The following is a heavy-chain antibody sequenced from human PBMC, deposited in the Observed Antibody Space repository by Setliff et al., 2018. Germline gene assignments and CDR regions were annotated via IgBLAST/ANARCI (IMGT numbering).Heavy chain of an antibody. CDR1: GYTFTSYA. CDR2: INAGNGNT. D-gene: IGHD2-15*01. J-gene: IGHJ4*02. Sequence: ASVKVSCKASGYTFTSYAMHWVRQAPGQRLEWMGWINAGNGNTKYSQKFQGRVAITRDTSASTAYMELSSLRSEDTAVYYCARDGGYCSGGSCYGLDYWGQGTLVTVSS. V-gene: IGHV1-3*01. CDR3: ARDGGYCSGGSCYGLDY.